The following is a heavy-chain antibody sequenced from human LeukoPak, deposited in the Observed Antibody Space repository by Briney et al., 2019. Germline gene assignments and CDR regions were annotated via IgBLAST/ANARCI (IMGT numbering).Heavy chain of an antibody. D-gene: IGHD3-10*01. CDR3: SRQLELGDIFDY. J-gene: IGHJ4*02. CDR2: IYYSGNT. CDR1: GGSISARTYY. V-gene: IGHV4-39*01. Sequence: SQTLSLTRTVSGGSISARTYYWGWVRHPPGKGLEWIGSIYYSGNTYYNPSLKSRVTISADTSKNQFSLKLSSVTAADTAMYYCSRQLELGDIFDYWGQGTLVTVSS.